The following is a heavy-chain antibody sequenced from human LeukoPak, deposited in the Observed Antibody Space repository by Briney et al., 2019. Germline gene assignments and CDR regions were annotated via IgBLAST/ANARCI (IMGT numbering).Heavy chain of an antibody. Sequence: GGSLRLSCAASAFTFSDYSMNWVRQAPGKGLEWVSCISGRSSTIYYADSVKGRFTISRDNAKSSMYLQMNSLRAEDTAVYYCARDRLKSGSYYFDYWGQGTLVTVSS. CDR2: ISGRSSTI. CDR3: ARDRLKSGSYYFDY. CDR1: AFTFSDYS. D-gene: IGHD1-26*01. V-gene: IGHV3-48*01. J-gene: IGHJ4*02.